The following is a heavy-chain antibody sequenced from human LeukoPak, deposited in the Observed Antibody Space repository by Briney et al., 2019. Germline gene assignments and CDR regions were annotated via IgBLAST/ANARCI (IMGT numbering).Heavy chain of an antibody. CDR2: ISADTTTI. J-gene: IGHJ4*02. D-gene: IGHD4-23*01. CDR1: GFTFGSFS. V-gene: IGHV3-48*04. CDR3: ARVSLLDDGGLGDY. Sequence: GGSLRLSCAASGFTFGSFSMNWVRQAPGKGLEWVSYISADTTTIYQAGPVRGRFTISRDNAKNSLYLQMNSLRAEDTAVYYCARVSLLDDGGLGDYWGQGTLVTVSS.